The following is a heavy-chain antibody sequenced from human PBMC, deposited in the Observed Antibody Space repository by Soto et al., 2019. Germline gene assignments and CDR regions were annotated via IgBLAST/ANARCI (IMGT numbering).Heavy chain of an antibody. CDR2: IIPIFGTT. V-gene: IGHV1-69*01. Sequence: QVQLVQSGAEVKKPGSSVKISCKASGGTFSNYAISWVRQAPGQGLEWMGGIIPIFGTTTYAQKFQGRVTISVVDSTTPAYMELGSLASGDTARFYCATRYCVMFHCLSASQFNYGKDVWGQGTPVIVSS. CDR1: GGTFSNYA. J-gene: IGHJ6*02. CDR3: ATRYCVMFHCLSASQFNYGKDV. D-gene: IGHD2-15*01.